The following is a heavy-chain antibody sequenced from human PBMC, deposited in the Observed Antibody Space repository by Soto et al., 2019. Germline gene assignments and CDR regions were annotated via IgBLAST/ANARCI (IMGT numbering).Heavy chain of an antibody. J-gene: IGHJ5*02. CDR3: ARGLKHQTGNWFDP. D-gene: IGHD3-16*01. Sequence: PSETLSLTCAVYGGSFSGYYWSWIRQPPGKGLEWIGEINHSGSTNYNPSLKSRVTISVDTSKNQFSLKLSSVIAAGTAVYYCARGLKHQTGNWFDPWGQGTLVTVSS. V-gene: IGHV4-34*01. CDR1: GGSFSGYY. CDR2: INHSGST.